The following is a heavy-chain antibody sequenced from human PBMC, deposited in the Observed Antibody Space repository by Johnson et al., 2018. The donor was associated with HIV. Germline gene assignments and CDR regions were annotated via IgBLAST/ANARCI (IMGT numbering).Heavy chain of an antibody. CDR3: ARGKGWLDAFDI. J-gene: IGHJ3*02. V-gene: IGHV3-13*01. CDR2: IGVTSDT. D-gene: IGHD3-22*01. Sequence: VQLVESGGGLVQPGRSLRLSCAASGFTFSIYDMHWVRQTTGKGLEWVSAIGVTSDTYYPGSVKGRFTISRDNAKKSLYLQMNSLRAGDTAGYYCARGKGWLDAFDIWGQGTMVTVSS. CDR1: GFTFSIYD.